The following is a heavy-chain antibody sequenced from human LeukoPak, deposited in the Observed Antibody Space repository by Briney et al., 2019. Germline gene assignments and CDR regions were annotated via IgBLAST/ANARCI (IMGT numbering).Heavy chain of an antibody. D-gene: IGHD1-26*01. Sequence: QPGGSLRLSCAASGFTFSSYAMRWVRQAPGKGLEWVSSISVGGGSTYYADSVKGRFTISRDNSKYTLYLEMNSLRAEDTAVYYCAIGTVGTKWSDYWGQGTLVTVSS. V-gene: IGHV3-23*01. J-gene: IGHJ4*02. CDR1: GFTFSSYA. CDR2: ISVGGGST. CDR3: AIGTVGTKWSDY.